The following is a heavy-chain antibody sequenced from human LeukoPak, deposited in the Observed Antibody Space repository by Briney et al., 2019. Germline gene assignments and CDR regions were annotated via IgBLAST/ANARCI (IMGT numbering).Heavy chain of an antibody. Sequence: ASVKVSCKASGYTFTSYGISWVRQAPGQGLEWMGWISAYNGNTNYAQKLQGRVTMTTDTSTSTAYMELRSLRSDDTAVYHCARGHRIAAAGLNWFDPWGQGTLVTVSS. V-gene: IGHV1-18*01. CDR1: GYTFTSYG. J-gene: IGHJ5*02. D-gene: IGHD6-13*01. CDR3: ARGHRIAAAGLNWFDP. CDR2: ISAYNGNT.